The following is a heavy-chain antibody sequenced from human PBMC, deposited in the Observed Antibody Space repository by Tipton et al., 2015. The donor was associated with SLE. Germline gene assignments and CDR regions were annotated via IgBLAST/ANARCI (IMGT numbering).Heavy chain of an antibody. V-gene: IGHV4-59*10. CDR3: ARSLYYYDAFDI. CDR1: GGSFSGYY. Sequence: TLSLTCAVYGGSFSGYYWGWIRQPAGKGLEWIGYIYTSGSTNYNPSLKSRVTISVDTSKNQFSLRLSSVTAADTAVYYCARSLYYYDAFDIWGQGTMVTVSS. J-gene: IGHJ3*02. CDR2: IYTSGST. D-gene: IGHD3-22*01.